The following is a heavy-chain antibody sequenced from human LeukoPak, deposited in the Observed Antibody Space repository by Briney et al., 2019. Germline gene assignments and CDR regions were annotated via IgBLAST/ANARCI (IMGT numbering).Heavy chain of an antibody. CDR3: ARERAEGGHAFDI. Sequence: GASVKVSCKASGYTFTGYYIHWVRQAPGQGLEWMGWINPNSGDTNYAQKFQGRVAMTRDTSISTAYMELSRLTSDDTAVYYCARERAEGGHAFDIWGQGTMVTVSS. V-gene: IGHV1-2*02. D-gene: IGHD1-14*01. J-gene: IGHJ3*02. CDR2: INPNSGDT. CDR1: GYTFTGYY.